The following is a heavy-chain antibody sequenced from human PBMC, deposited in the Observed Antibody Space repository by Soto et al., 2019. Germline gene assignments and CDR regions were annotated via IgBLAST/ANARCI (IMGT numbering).Heavy chain of an antibody. V-gene: IGHV1-3*01. CDR1: GYTYISYS. Sequence: GASVKVSCKASGYTYISYSMHWVRQAPGQRLEWMGWINVGNGNTKYSQNLQGRVTIYQDTSASTAYMELSSLTSEDTAVYYCARESVRQQLAYYFDYWGQGTLVNVSS. CDR2: INVGNGNT. CDR3: ARESVRQQLAYYFDY. J-gene: IGHJ4*02. D-gene: IGHD6-13*01.